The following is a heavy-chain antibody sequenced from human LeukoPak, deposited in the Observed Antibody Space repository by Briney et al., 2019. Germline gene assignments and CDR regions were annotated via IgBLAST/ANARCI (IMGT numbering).Heavy chain of an antibody. CDR3: TKEFCGSRAACAGGSYYYF. D-gene: IGHD2-15*01. CDR1: GFTFSKDD. Sequence: GGSLRLSCAASGFTFSKDDLHWVRHAPGKGLEGVAAIGVTGATYSADSVKARFTISRQDAATSFYLQMRSLGAGDTALYYCTKEFCGSRAACAGGSYYYFWGRGALVTVSS. V-gene: IGHV3-13*01. CDR2: IGVTGAT. J-gene: IGHJ2*01.